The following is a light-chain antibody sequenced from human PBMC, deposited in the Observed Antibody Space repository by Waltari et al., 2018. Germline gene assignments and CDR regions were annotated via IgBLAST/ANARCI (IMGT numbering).Light chain of an antibody. CDR2: EDT. Sequence: FVLTQPPSVSESPGKTVTISCTRSSGSIASTYVQGSPQRPGGAPTIVIYEDTQRPSGVPDRFSASIDVSSNSASLTISGLKTEDEADYYCQSLDSTSPVIFGGGTRVTVL. V-gene: IGLV6-57*03. J-gene: IGLJ2*01. CDR1: SGSIASTY. CDR3: QSLDSTSPVI.